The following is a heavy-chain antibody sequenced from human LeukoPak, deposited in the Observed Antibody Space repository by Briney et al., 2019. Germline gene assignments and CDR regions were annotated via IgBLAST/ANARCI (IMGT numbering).Heavy chain of an antibody. CDR2: IYYSGST. J-gene: IGHJ2*01. CDR1: GGSISSSNW. D-gene: IGHD3-22*01. V-gene: IGHV4-4*02. Sequence: SETLSLTCAVSGGSISSSNWWSWVRQPPGKGLEWIGYIYYSGSTNYNPSLKSRVTISVDTSKNQFSLKLSSVTAADTAVYYCARMSVRYYYDSSRDWYFDLWGRGALVTVSS. CDR3: ARMSVRYYYDSSRDWYFDL.